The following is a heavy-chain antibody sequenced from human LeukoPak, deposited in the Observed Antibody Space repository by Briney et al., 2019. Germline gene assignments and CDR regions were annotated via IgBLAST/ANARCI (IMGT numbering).Heavy chain of an antibody. J-gene: IGHJ4*02. Sequence: GGSLILSCAASGFTFSSYEMNWVRQAPGKGLEWVSYISSGGSTIFYADSVKGRFTISRDNAKNSLYLQMNSLRAEDTAVYYCARSSHITVALDYWGQGTLVTVSS. CDR2: ISSGGSTI. V-gene: IGHV3-48*03. CDR1: GFTFSSYE. CDR3: ARSSHITVALDY. D-gene: IGHD6-19*01.